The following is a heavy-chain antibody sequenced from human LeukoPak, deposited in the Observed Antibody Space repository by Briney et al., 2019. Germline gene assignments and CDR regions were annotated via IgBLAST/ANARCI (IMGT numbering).Heavy chain of an antibody. V-gene: IGHV3-23*01. CDR2: ISAGADVI. CDR3: AKDSTNSGRPNWFDP. J-gene: IGHJ5*02. D-gene: IGHD1-26*01. Sequence: GGSLRLSCEAAGFSFRDYPMGWVRRASGKRLEWVSGISAGADVIFYADPVKGRFTISRDNSKNTLYLQMNSLRAEDTAVYYCAKDSTNSGRPNWFDPWGQGTLVTVSS. CDR1: GFSFRDYP.